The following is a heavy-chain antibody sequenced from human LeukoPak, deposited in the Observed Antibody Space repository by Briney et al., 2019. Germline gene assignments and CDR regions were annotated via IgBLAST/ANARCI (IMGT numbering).Heavy chain of an antibody. V-gene: IGHV3-48*01. CDR1: GFTFSSYS. J-gene: IGHJ4*02. CDR2: ISSSSSII. CDR3: AREGDSSGYYHDY. Sequence: GGSLRPSCAASGFTFSSYSMNWVRQAAGKGLEWISYISSSSSIIYYAGSVKGRFTISRDNAQSSMYLQMNSLRAEDTAVNYCAREGDSSGYYHDYWGQGTLVTVSS. D-gene: IGHD3-22*01.